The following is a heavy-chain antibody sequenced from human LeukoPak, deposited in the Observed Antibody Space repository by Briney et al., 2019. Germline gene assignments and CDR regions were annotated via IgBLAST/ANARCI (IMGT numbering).Heavy chain of an antibody. CDR3: ARDVGYCSGGTCYSFAFDI. V-gene: IGHV3-48*04. J-gene: IGHJ3*02. CDR1: GFAFSSYS. CDR2: ISNGGTTI. D-gene: IGHD2-15*01. Sequence: GGSLRLSCAASGFAFSSYSMNWARQAPGKGLEWVSYISNGGTTIYYADSVKGRFTISRDNAKNSLYLQINSLRAEDTAVYYCARDVGYCSGGTCYSFAFDIWGQGTTVTVSS.